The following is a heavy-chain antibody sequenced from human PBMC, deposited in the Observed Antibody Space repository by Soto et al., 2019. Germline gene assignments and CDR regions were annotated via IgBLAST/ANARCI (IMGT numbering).Heavy chain of an antibody. CDR1: GGSISSYY. J-gene: IGHJ4*01. CDR3: ARHDGFSSGWIFDY. D-gene: IGHD6-19*01. Sequence: SDTLALTCTISGGSISSYYWSWIRQPPGKGLEWIGYIYYSGSTNYNPSLKSRVTISVDTSKNQFSLKLSSVTAADTAVYYCARHDGFSSGWIFDYWGHGTLVTVS. V-gene: IGHV4-59*01. CDR2: IYYSGST.